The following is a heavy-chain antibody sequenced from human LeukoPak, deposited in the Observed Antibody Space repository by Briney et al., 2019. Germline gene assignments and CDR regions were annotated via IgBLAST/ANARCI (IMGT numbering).Heavy chain of an antibody. V-gene: IGHV1-2*02. Sequence: ASVKVSCKASGYTLTSYYIHWVRQAPGQGLEWMGWINPNSGGTDYAQQFQGRVTMTTDTSISTAYMELSRLKSDDTAVYYCARPADFWSGPGYWGQGTLVTVSS. CDR2: INPNSGGT. CDR3: ARPADFWSGPGY. J-gene: IGHJ4*02. D-gene: IGHD3-3*01. CDR1: GYTLTSYY.